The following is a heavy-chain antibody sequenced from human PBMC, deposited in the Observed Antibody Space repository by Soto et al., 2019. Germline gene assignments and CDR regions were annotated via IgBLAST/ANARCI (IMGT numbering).Heavy chain of an antibody. V-gene: IGHV4-31*03. Sequence: QVQLQESGPGLVKPSQTLSLTCTVSGGSISSGGYYWSWIRQHPGKGLEWIGYIYYSGSTYYNPSLKSRVTISVDTSKNQCSLKLSSVTAADTAVYYCARGDSGYGGIVATPWFDPWGQGTLVTVSS. CDR3: ARGDSGYGGIVATPWFDP. CDR2: IYYSGST. CDR1: GGSISSGGYY. J-gene: IGHJ5*02. D-gene: IGHD5-12*01.